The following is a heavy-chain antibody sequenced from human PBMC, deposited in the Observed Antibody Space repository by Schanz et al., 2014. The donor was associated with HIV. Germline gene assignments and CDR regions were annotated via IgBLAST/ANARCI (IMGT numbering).Heavy chain of an antibody. CDR3: ASDLSVYSSSSSV. J-gene: IGHJ6*02. V-gene: IGHV1-18*01. CDR1: GYTFSTYG. D-gene: IGHD6-13*01. Sequence: QVQLVQSGDEVKKPGASVKVSCKASGYTFSTYGISWVRQAPGQGLEWMGWINAYNGNTHYAQKLQGRVTMTTDTSTSTAYMELRNLRSDDTAVYYCASDLSVYSSSSSVWGQGTTVTVSS. CDR2: INAYNGNT.